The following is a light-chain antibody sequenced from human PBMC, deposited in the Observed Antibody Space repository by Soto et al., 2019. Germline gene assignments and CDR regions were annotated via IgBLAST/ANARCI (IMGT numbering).Light chain of an antibody. J-gene: IGKJ5*01. CDR2: GAS. Sequence: EIVLTQSPGTLSLSPGEGATLSCRASQSISSNFLAWYQQKRGQAPRLLIHGASNRATGIPDRFSGSGSGTDFTLTISRLEPEDFAVYYCQQYGSSPRTFCQGTRLEI. CDR1: QSISSNF. V-gene: IGKV3-20*01. CDR3: QQYGSSPRT.